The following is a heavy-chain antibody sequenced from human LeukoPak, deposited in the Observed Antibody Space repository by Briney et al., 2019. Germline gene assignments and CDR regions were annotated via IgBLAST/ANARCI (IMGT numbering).Heavy chain of an antibody. CDR3: ARERYGDYPFFDY. Sequence: PGGSLRLSCAASGFTFSSYEMNWVRQAPGKGLEWVSYISSSGSTIYYADSVKGRFTISRDNAKNSLYLQMNSLRAEDTSVYYCARERYGDYPFFDYWGQGTLVTVSS. V-gene: IGHV3-48*03. CDR2: ISSSGSTI. J-gene: IGHJ4*02. D-gene: IGHD4-17*01. CDR1: GFTFSSYE.